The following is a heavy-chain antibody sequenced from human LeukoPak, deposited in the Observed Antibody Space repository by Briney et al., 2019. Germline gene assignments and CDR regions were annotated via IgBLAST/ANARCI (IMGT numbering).Heavy chain of an antibody. CDR2: ITSGGSTI. CDR1: GFTFPSYA. D-gene: IGHD6-19*01. Sequence: GGSLRLSCVASGFTFPSYAMNWVRQAPGKGLEWVSYITSGGSTIYYADSVKGRFTISRDNAKNSLYLQMDSLRADDTAVYYCARGRPGWYYDYWGRGTLVTVSS. J-gene: IGHJ4*02. CDR3: ARGRPGWYYDY. V-gene: IGHV3-48*01.